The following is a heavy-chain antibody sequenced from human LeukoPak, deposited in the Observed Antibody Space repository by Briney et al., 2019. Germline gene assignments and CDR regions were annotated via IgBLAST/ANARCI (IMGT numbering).Heavy chain of an antibody. J-gene: IGHJ6*03. Sequence: EASVKVSCKASGYTFTGYYMHWVRQAPGQGLEWMGWINPNSGGTNYAQKFQGRVTMTRDTSISTAYMELSRLRSDDTAVYYCARDGVRFLEWLPTYYYYYMDVWGKGTTVTVSS. CDR1: GYTFTGYY. V-gene: IGHV1-2*02. D-gene: IGHD3-3*01. CDR2: INPNSGGT. CDR3: ARDGVRFLEWLPTYYYYYMDV.